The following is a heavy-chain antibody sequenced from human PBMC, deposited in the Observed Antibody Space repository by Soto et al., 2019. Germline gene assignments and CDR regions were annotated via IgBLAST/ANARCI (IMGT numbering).Heavy chain of an antibody. CDR1: GGSISSSSYY. CDR3: ARTRSYSSGWYQYWFDP. D-gene: IGHD6-19*01. V-gene: IGHV4-39*01. Sequence: SETLSLTCTVSGGSISSSSYYWGWIRQPPGKGLEWIGSIYYSGSTYYNPSLKSRVTISVDTSKNQFSLKLSSVTAADTAVYYCARTRSYSSGWYQYWFDPWGQGTLVTVSS. J-gene: IGHJ5*02. CDR2: IYYSGST.